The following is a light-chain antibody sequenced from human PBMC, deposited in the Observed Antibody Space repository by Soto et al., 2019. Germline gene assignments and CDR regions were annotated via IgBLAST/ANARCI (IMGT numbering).Light chain of an antibody. CDR3: GSWDTSLAAVL. J-gene: IGLJ3*02. CDR1: SPNIGVNT. CDR2: DNN. Sequence: QSVLTQPPSVSAAPGQKVTISCSGSSPNIGVNTVSWYQQFPGTAPKLLIYDNNKRPSGIPDRFSGSKSGTSATLDITGLQTGDEADYHCGSWDTSLAAVLFGGGTKVTVL. V-gene: IGLV1-51*01.